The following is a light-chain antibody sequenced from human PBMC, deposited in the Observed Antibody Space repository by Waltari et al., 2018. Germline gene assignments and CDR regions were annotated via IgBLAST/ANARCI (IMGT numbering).Light chain of an antibody. Sequence: DIVMTQSPDSLAVSLGEKATINRKSSQSVLYSSNNKNYLAWYQQKPGHPPKLLLYWASTRESGVPDRFSGSGSGTDFTLTISSLQAEDVAVYYCQQYYSTPPTFGQGTKLEIK. CDR1: QSVLYSSNNKNY. J-gene: IGKJ2*01. CDR3: QQYYSTPPT. CDR2: WAS. V-gene: IGKV4-1*01.